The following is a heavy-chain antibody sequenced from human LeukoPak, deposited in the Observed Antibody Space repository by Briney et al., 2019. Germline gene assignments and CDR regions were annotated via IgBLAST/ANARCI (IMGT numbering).Heavy chain of an antibody. V-gene: IGHV1-2*02. CDR2: INPNSGGT. J-gene: IGHJ5*02. Sequence: EASVKVSCKASGYTFTGYYMHWVRQAPGQGLEWMGWINPNSGGTNYAQKFQGRVTMTRDTSIGTAYMELSRLRSDDTAVYYCARDRKRTIGYCSGGSCYPNWFDPWGQGTLVTVSS. CDR1: GYTFTGYY. CDR3: ARDRKRTIGYCSGGSCYPNWFDP. D-gene: IGHD2-15*01.